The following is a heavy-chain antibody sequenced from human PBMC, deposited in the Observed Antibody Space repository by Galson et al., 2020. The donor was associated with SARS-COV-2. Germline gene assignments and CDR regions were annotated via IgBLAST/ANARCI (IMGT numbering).Heavy chain of an antibody. CDR2: ISAYNGNT. CDR3: AREGDDILTGYSDY. Sequence: ASVKVSCKASGYTFTSYGISWVRQAPGQGLEWMGWISAYNGNTNYAQQPQGRVTMTTDTSTSTAYMELRSLRSDDTAVYYCAREGDDILTGYSDYWGQGTLVTVSS. D-gene: IGHD3-9*01. V-gene: IGHV1-18*04. J-gene: IGHJ4*02. CDR1: GYTFTSYG.